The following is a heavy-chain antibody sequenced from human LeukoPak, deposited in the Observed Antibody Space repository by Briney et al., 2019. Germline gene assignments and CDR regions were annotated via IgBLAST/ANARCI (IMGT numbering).Heavy chain of an antibody. Sequence: PGGSLRLSCAASGFTFSSYWMHWVRQAPGKGPVWVARTNRDGCSTAYADSVKGRFTISKDNAKNTLYLLMNSLRAEDTAVYYCARDSVEWYIFDYWGQGTLVTVSS. CDR2: TNRDGCST. CDR3: ARDSVEWYIFDY. J-gene: IGHJ4*02. CDR1: GFTFSSYW. D-gene: IGHD3-3*01. V-gene: IGHV3-74*01.